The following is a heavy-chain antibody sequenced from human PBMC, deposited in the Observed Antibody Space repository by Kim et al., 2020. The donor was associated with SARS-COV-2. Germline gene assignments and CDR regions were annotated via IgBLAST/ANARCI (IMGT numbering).Heavy chain of an antibody. V-gene: IGHV4-31*03. CDR1: GGSISSGGYY. CDR3: ARDRRFGEFVAGFDP. CDR2: IYYSGST. J-gene: IGHJ5*02. D-gene: IGHD3-10*01. Sequence: SETLSLTCTVSGGSISSGGYYWSWIRQHPGKGLEWIGYIYYSGSTYYNPSLKSRVTISVDTSKNQFSLKLSSVTAADTAVYYCARDRRFGEFVAGFDPWGQGTLVTVSS.